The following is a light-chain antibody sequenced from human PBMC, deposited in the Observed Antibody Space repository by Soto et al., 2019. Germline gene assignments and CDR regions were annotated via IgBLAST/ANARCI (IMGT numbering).Light chain of an antibody. Sequence: QSVLTQPASVSGSPGQSITISCTGTSSDVGGYKYVSWYQQHPGKAPKLMIYEVSNRPSGVSNRFSGSKSGNTASLTISGLQAEDEADYYCSSYTSTSTLVFGGGTNVTVL. V-gene: IGLV2-14*01. CDR2: EVS. CDR1: SSDVGGYKY. CDR3: SSYTSTSTLV. J-gene: IGLJ2*01.